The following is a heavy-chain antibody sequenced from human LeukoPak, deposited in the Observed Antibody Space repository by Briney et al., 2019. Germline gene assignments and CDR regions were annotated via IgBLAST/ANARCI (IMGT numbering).Heavy chain of an antibody. D-gene: IGHD5-18*01. V-gene: IGHV1-69*02. CDR3: AKTAERGYSDY. Sequence: SVKVSCKASGGTFSSYTISWVRQTPGQGLEWMGRVIPILGIANYAQKFQGRVTITADKSTSTAYMELSSLRSEDTAVYYCAKTAERGYSDYWGQGTLVTVSS. CDR1: GGTFSSYT. CDR2: VIPILGIA. J-gene: IGHJ4*02.